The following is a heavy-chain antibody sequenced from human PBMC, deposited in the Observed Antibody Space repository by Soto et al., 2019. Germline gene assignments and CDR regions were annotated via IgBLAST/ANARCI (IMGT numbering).Heavy chain of an antibody. CDR3: VNYASRGSDVR. Sequence: EVQLVESGGGFVQPGGSLSLSCAASGFTFSDHHMDWVRQAPGKGLDWVGRTRDKTYSYTTEYAASVKGRFTISRNDTENLLYLQMSSLKTEDTAVYFCVNYASRGSDVRWGQGTLVTVSS. CDR1: GFTFSDHH. J-gene: IGHJ4*02. D-gene: IGHD3-22*01. V-gene: IGHV3-72*01. CDR2: TRDKTYSYTT.